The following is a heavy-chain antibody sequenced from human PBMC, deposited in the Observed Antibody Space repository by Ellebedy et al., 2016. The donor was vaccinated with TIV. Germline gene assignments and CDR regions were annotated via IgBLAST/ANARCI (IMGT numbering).Heavy chain of an antibody. J-gene: IGHJ5*01. D-gene: IGHD3-3*02. V-gene: IGHV4-59*12. CDR2: ISYTGDP. Sequence: SETLSLXCTVSNGSISPCYWSWIRQSPGKRLEWIGHISYTGDPYYNPSLKSRATISLDTSGNQFSLSLSSVTAADTAVYYCARRPRLHSPLAQENWFDFWGQGTQVTVSS. CDR3: ARRPRLHSPLAQENWFDF. CDR1: NGSISPCY.